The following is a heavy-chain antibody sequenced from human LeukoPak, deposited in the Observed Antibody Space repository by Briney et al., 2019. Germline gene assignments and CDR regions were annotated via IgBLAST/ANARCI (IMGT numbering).Heavy chain of an antibody. D-gene: IGHD4-23*01. Sequence: GGSLRLSCAASGFTFSSYAMHWVRQAPGKGLEWVAVISYDGSNKYYADSVKGRFTISRDNSKNTLYLQMNSLRAEDTAVCYCAGDSHDYGGRGWFDPWGQGTLVTVSS. CDR3: AGDSHDYGGRGWFDP. J-gene: IGHJ5*02. CDR1: GFTFSSYA. CDR2: ISYDGSNK. V-gene: IGHV3-30-3*01.